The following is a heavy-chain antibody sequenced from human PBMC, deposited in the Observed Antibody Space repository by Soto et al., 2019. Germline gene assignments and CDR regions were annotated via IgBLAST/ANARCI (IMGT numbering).Heavy chain of an antibody. D-gene: IGHD3-16*02. J-gene: IGHJ6*02. CDR2: IYYSGST. V-gene: IGHV4-30-4*01. CDR1: GGSISSGDYY. Sequence: SETLSLTCTVSGGSISSGDYYWSWIRQPPGKGLEWIGYIYYSGSTYYNPSLKSRVTISVDTSKNQFSLKLSSVTAADTAVYYCARDQGLLRLGELSRGYYYYGMDVWGQGTTVTVSS. CDR3: ARDQGLLRLGELSRGYYYYGMDV.